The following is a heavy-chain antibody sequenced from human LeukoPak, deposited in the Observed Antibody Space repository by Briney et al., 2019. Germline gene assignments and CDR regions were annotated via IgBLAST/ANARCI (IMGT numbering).Heavy chain of an antibody. CDR2: INHSGST. J-gene: IGHJ4*02. V-gene: IGHV4-34*01. Sequence: PSETLSLTCAVYGGSFSGYYWSWIRQPPGRGLEWIGEINHSGSTNYKPSLKSRATISVDTSKNQFSLKLSSVTAADTGVYYCARGPTGATRFDYWGQGTLVTVSS. CDR3: ARGPTGATRFDY. D-gene: IGHD1-26*01. CDR1: GGSFSGYY.